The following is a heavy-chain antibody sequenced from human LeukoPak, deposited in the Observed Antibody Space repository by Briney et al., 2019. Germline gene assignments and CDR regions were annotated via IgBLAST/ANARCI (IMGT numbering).Heavy chain of an antibody. CDR2: IYYSGST. CDR3: ARSSYYDFWSGYLTARGYYYYMDV. CDR1: GGSISSYY. V-gene: IGHV4-59*01. J-gene: IGHJ6*03. Sequence: TSETLSLTCTVSGGSISSYYWSWIRQPPGKGLEWIGYIYYSGSTNYNPSLKSRVTISVDTSKNQFSLKLSSVTAADTAVYYCARSSYYDFWSGYLTARGYYYYMDVWGKGTTVTVSS. D-gene: IGHD3-3*01.